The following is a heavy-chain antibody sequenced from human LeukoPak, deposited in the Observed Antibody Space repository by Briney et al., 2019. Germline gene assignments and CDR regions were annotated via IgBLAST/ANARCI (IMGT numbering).Heavy chain of an antibody. CDR3: ARWITMVRGVIIRDAFDI. CDR1: GYTFTSYG. Sequence: ASVKVSCKASGYTFTSYGISWVRQAPGQGLEWMGWISAYNGNTNYAQKLQGRVTMTTDTSTSTAYMELRSLRSDDTAVYYCARWITMVRGVIIRDAFDIWGQGTMVTVSS. CDR2: ISAYNGNT. J-gene: IGHJ3*02. V-gene: IGHV1-18*01. D-gene: IGHD3-10*01.